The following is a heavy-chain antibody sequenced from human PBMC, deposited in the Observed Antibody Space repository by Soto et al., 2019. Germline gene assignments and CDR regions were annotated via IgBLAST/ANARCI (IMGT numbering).Heavy chain of an antibody. CDR1: GFTFRNYG. V-gene: IGHV3-30*18. CDR3: VKKLGAYGAHSDAMDV. Sequence: GGSLRLSCTASGFTFRNYGLHWVRQAPGKGREWVALISYDGENSYYPDSVRGRLTISRDNSKNTLFLQMNSLRPEDTAVYYCVKKLGAYGAHSDAMDVWGQGTTVTVSS. CDR2: ISYDGENS. D-gene: IGHD4-17*01. J-gene: IGHJ6*02.